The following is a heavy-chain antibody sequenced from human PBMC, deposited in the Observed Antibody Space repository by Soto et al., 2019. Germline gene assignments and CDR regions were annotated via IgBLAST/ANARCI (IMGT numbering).Heavy chain of an antibody. D-gene: IGHD3-10*01. Sequence: GGSLRLSCAASGFTFSSYWMSWVRQAPGKGLEWVANIKQDGSEKYYVDSVKGRFTISRDNAKNSLYLQMNSLRAEDTAVYYCARVVRGVTPITYYYYMDVWGKGTTVTVSS. V-gene: IGHV3-7*01. CDR2: IKQDGSEK. CDR1: GFTFSSYW. CDR3: ARVVRGVTPITYYYYMDV. J-gene: IGHJ6*03.